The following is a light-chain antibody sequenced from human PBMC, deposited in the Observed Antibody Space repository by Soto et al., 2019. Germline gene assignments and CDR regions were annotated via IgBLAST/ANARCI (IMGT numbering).Light chain of an antibody. V-gene: IGKV1-9*01. CDR2: AAS. CDR3: QQLHNYPLT. J-gene: IGKJ4*01. CDR1: EGISSH. Sequence: DIQLTQSPSFLSASVGDRVTIACRASEGISSHLAWYQQKPGKAPKLLIYAASTLQSGVPSRFSGSGSGTDFTLTITSLQPEDFATYSCQQLHNYPLTFGGGTKVEIK.